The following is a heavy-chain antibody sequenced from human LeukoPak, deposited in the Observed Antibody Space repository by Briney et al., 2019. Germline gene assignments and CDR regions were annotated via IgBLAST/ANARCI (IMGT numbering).Heavy chain of an antibody. V-gene: IGHV3-7*01. Sequence: GGSLRLSCVASGFTFPNYWMSWVRQAPGKGLEWVANINQDGSDIYYVDSVTGRFTISRDNAKNPLDLQMDSLRAEDTAVYFCARHVIRMPGTGDLWGQGTLVTVSS. D-gene: IGHD3-10*01. J-gene: IGHJ5*02. CDR2: INQDGSDI. CDR1: GFTFPNYW. CDR3: ARHVIRMPGTGDL.